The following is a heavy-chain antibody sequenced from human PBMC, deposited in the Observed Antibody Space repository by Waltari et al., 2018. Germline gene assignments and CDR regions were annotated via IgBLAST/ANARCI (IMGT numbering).Heavy chain of an antibody. CDR3: ARDSKFYP. CDR1: GFSISYNY. V-gene: IGHV3-53*01. Sequence: EVQLVESGGGLIQPGGSLSRSSAASGFSISYNYMSWVRQAPGKGRGWVSFINSGGTTNYACSVKGRFTISRDKSKNTVYLQMNSRRAEDTAMYYCARDSKFYPWGQGALVTVSS. D-gene: IGHD4-4*01. J-gene: IGHJ5*02. CDR2: INSGGTT.